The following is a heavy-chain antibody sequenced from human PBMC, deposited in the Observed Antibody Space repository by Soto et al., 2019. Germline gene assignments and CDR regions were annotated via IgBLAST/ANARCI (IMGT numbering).Heavy chain of an antibody. Sequence: GESLKISCAASGFTFSDYYMSWIRQAPGKGLEWVSYISSSGSTIYYADSVKGRFTISRDNAKNSLYLQMNSLRAEDTAVYYCARTRYYDFWSGYYCDYWGQGTLVTVSS. CDR1: GFTFSDYY. CDR2: ISSSGSTI. CDR3: ARTRYYDFWSGYYCDY. V-gene: IGHV3-11*01. D-gene: IGHD3-3*01. J-gene: IGHJ4*02.